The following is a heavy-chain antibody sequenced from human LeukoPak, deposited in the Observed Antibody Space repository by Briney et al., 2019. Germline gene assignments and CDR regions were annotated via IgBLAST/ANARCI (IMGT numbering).Heavy chain of an antibody. D-gene: IGHD5-18*01. CDR1: GGTFSSYA. V-gene: IGHV1-69*13. CDR3: ATYTATNYHLHYYFDY. CDR2: IIPIFGTA. Sequence: GASVKVSCKASGGTFSSYAISWVRQAPGQGLEWMGGIIPIFGTANYAQKFQGRVTITADESTSTAYMELSSLRSEDTAVYYCATYTATNYHLHYYFDYWGQGTLVTVSS. J-gene: IGHJ4*02.